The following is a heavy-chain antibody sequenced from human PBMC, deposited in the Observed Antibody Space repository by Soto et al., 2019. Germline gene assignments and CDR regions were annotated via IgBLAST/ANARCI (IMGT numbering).Heavy chain of an antibody. D-gene: IGHD4-4*01. CDR3: ARDSSSPLQFNYYYYGMDV. CDR2: ISAYNGNT. CDR1: GYTFTSYG. J-gene: IGHJ6*02. Sequence: ASVKVSCKASGYTFTSYGISWVRQAPGQRLEWMGWISAYNGNTNYVQKLQGRVTMTTDTSTSTAYMELRSLRSDDTAVYYCARDSSSPLQFNYYYYGMDVWGQGTTVTVSS. V-gene: IGHV1-18*01.